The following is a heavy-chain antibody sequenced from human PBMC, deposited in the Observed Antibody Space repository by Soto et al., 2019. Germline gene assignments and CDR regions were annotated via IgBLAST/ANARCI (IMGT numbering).Heavy chain of an antibody. CDR1: GYTFTSYG. D-gene: IGHD2-15*01. J-gene: IGHJ6*03. V-gene: IGHV1-18*01. CDR2: ISAYNGNT. Sequence: ASVKVSCKAPGYTFTSYGISWVRQAPGQGLEWMGWISAYNGNTNYAQKLQGRVTMTTDTSTSTAYMELRSLRSDDTAVYYCASIVGDYYYMDVWGKGTTVTVSS. CDR3: ASIVGDYYYMDV.